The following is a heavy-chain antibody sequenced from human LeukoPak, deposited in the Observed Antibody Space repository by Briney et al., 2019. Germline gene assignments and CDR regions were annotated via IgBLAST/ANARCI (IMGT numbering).Heavy chain of an antibody. CDR3: ARGLSTMVVTRYFQH. J-gene: IGHJ1*01. V-gene: IGHV4-34*01. CDR2: INHSGST. CDR1: GGSFSGYY. Sequence: PSETLSLTCAVYGGSFSGYYWSWIRQPPGKGLEWIGGINHSGSTNYNPSLKSRVTISVDTSKNQFSLKLSSVTAADTAVYYCARGLSTMVVTRYFQHLGQGTLVTVSS. D-gene: IGHD4-23*01.